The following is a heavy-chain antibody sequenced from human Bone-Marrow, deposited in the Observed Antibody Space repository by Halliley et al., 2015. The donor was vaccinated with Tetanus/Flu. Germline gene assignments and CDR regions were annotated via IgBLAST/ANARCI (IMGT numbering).Heavy chain of an antibody. V-gene: IGHV3-23*01. CDR2: LNGGGTTT. J-gene: IGHJ1*01. Sequence: SLRLSCAASGFTFSGYAMSWVRQAPGKGLEWVATLNGGGTTTYYADSVKGRFTISRDNSKMPLYLQVNSLRAEDTAVYYCAKALVGPHFDIPFQNWGQGTLFLVS. D-gene: IGHD2-21*01. CDR3: AKALVGPHFDIPFQN. CDR1: GFTFSGYA.